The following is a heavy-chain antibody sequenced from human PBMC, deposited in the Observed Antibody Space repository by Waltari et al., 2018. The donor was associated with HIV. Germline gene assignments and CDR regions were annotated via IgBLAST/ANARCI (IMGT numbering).Heavy chain of an antibody. CDR2: SLPSLGAP. CDR3: ATPAAKGTWFAS. Sequence: QVRLVQSGDEVRKSGSSVKISCEAFGVTSNTFNVHWVRRAPGEGLEWVGRLEWMGRSLPSLGAPAYSQRLRGRVTLSADTATNTAFLQLSSLRSDDTAVYYCATPAAKGTWFASWGKGSQIIVSS. D-gene: IGHD3-10*01. J-gene: IGHJ5*01. V-gene: IGHV1-69*08. CDR1: GVTSNTFN.